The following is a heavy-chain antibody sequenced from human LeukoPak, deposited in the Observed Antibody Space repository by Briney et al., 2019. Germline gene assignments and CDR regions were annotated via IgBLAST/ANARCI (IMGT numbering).Heavy chain of an antibody. D-gene: IGHD6-13*01. CDR2: INPNSGGT. J-gene: IGHJ5*02. V-gene: IGHV1-2*02. CDR3: AREGPTYSSSWYWFDP. CDR1: GYTFTGYY. Sequence: GASVKVSCTASGYTFTGYYMHWVRQAPGQGLGWMGWINPNSGGTNYAQKFQGRVTMTRDTSISTAYMELSRLRSDDTAVYYCAREGPTYSSSWYWFDPWGQGTLVTVSS.